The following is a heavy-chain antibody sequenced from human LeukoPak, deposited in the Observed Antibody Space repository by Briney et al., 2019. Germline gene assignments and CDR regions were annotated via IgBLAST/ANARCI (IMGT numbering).Heavy chain of an antibody. CDR3: ARGQSWSYYHDY. Sequence: GGSLRLSCAASGFTFSSYWIHWVRQAPGKGLVWVSRIKGDESSTNYADSVKGRFTISRDNAKNTVYLEMNSLRAEDTAVYYCARGQSWSYYHDYWGQGTLVTVSS. D-gene: IGHD2-8*01. V-gene: IGHV3-74*01. CDR2: IKGDESST. J-gene: IGHJ4*02. CDR1: GFTFSSYW.